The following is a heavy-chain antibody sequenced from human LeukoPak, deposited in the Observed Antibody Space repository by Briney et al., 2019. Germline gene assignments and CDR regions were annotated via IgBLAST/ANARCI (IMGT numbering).Heavy chain of an antibody. J-gene: IGHJ3*02. D-gene: IGHD1-26*01. Sequence: PGGSLRLSCAASGFTFNTYTMNWVRQAPGKGLEWVSSISSGTSYIYYADSVKGRFTISRDNAKNSLYLQMNSLRAEDTAVYYCARDPTSSWETAFDIWGQGTMVTVSS. V-gene: IGHV3-21*01. CDR1: GFTFNTYT. CDR2: ISSGTSYI. CDR3: ARDPTSSWETAFDI.